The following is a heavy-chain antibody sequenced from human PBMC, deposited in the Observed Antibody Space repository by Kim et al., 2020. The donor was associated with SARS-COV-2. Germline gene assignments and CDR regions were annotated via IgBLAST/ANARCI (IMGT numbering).Heavy chain of an antibody. J-gene: IGHJ2*01. CDR1: GFSFKNYG. CDR3: VRDKDWCFDL. V-gene: IGHV3-33*01. CDR2: DGGTR. Sequence: GGSLRLSCSPSGFSFKNYGMHWVRQAPDKGLEWVAHDGGTRDYGDSVRGRFTISRDNSKKTLYLQMNSLRAEDTGIYYCVRDKDWCFDLWGRGTLVTVSS.